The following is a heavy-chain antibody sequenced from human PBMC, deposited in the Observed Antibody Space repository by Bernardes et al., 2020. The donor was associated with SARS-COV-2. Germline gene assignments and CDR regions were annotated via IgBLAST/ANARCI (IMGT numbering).Heavy chain of an antibody. CDR3: ARDLSENWGSPFDY. D-gene: IGHD7-27*01. CDR1: GYTFTGYY. V-gene: IGHV1-2*02. J-gene: IGHJ4*02. Sequence: ASVKVSCKASGYTFTGYYMHWVRQAPGQGLEWMGWINPNSGGTNYAQKFQGRVTMTRDTSISTAYMELSRLRSDDTAVYYCARDLSENWGSPFDYWGQGTLVTVSS. CDR2: INPNSGGT.